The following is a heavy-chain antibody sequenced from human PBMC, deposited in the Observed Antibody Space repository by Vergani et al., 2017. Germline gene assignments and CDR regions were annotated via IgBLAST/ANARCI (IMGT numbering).Heavy chain of an antibody. V-gene: IGHV1-3*01. D-gene: IGHD3-3*01. Sequence: QVQLVQSWAEVKKPGASVKVSCKASGYTFTSYAMHWVRQAPGQRLEWMGWINAGNGNTKYSQKFQGRVTITRDTSASTAYMELSSLRSEDTAVYYCARGVWSGYYTGYFDYWGQGTLVTVSS. J-gene: IGHJ4*02. CDR1: GYTFTSYA. CDR3: ARGVWSGYYTGYFDY. CDR2: INAGNGNT.